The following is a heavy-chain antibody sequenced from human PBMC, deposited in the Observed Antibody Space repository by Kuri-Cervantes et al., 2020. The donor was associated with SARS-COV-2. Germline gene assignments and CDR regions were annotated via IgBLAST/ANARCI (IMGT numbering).Heavy chain of an antibody. CDR1: GFTFSSYA. V-gene: IGHV3-23*01. CDR2: ISGSGGST. CDR3: AKFLTIGGYYYYYMDV. J-gene: IGHJ6*03. Sequence: GWSLRLSCAASGFTFSSYAMSWVRQAPGKGLEWVSAISGSGGSTYYADSVKGRFTISRDNSKNTLYLQMNSLRAEDTAVYYCAKFLTIGGYYYYYMDVWGKGTTVTVSS. D-gene: IGHD3-22*01.